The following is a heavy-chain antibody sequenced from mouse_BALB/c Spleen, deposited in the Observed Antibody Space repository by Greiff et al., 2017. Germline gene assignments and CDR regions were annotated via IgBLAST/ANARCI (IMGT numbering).Heavy chain of an antibody. Sequence: VQRVESGPDLVAPSQSLSITCTVSGFSLTSYGVHWVRQPPGKGLEWLVVIWSDGSTTYNSALKSRLSISKDNSKSQVFLKMNSLQTDDTAMYYFAIHVSRSIYCYCYFDFWGAGTTVTVSS. J-gene: IGHJ1*01. D-gene: IGHD1-1*01. CDR1: GFSLTSYG. CDR3: AIHVSRSIYCYCYFDF. CDR2: IWSDGST. V-gene: IGHV2-6-2*01.